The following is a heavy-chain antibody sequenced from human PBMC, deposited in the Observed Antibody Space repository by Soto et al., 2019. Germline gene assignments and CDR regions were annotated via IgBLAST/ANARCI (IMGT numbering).Heavy chain of an antibody. Sequence: SETLSLTCTVSGGSISSYYWSWIRHPPGKGLEWIGYIYYSGSTNYNPSLKSRVTISVDTSKNQFSLKLSSVTAADMAVYYCARANLYYDIVSGYHPAPHVFDYWGQGTRVTVSS. CDR1: GGSISSYY. CDR2: IYYSGST. D-gene: IGHD3-9*01. CDR3: ARANLYYDIVSGYHPAPHVFDY. J-gene: IGHJ4*02. V-gene: IGHV4-59*01.